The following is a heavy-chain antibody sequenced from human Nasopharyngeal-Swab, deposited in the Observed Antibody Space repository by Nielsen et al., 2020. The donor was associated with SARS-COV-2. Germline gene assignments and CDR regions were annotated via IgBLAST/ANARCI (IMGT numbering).Heavy chain of an antibody. Sequence: GESLKISFAASGFAVSTNFLTWVRQAPGRGLEWVSVIYAGDTTHYADSVKGRFAISRDDSKNTLYLQMNSLRAEDTALYFCARVGGATVPLSTFDIWGLGTMVTVSS. J-gene: IGHJ3*02. CDR3: ARVGGATVPLSTFDI. CDR1: GFAVSTNF. V-gene: IGHV3-53*01. CDR2: IYAGDTT. D-gene: IGHD1-26*01.